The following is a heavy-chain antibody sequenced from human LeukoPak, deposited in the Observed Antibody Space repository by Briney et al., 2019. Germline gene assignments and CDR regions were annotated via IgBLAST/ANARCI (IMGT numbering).Heavy chain of an antibody. J-gene: IGHJ4*02. Sequence: PGESLKISCKGSGYSFTSYWISWVRQMPGKGLEWMGRIDPSDSYTNCSPSFQGHVTISADKSISTAYLQWSSLKASDNAMYYCARYATGDFDYWGQGTLVTVSS. CDR2: IDPSDSYT. CDR3: ARYATGDFDY. V-gene: IGHV5-10-1*01. D-gene: IGHD2-2*01. CDR1: GYSFTSYW.